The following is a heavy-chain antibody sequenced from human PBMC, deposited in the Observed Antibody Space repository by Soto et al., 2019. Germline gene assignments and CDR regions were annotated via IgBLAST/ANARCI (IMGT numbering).Heavy chain of an antibody. Sequence: PGGSLRLSCVGSVFNFGDYGMHWVRHTPGKGLEWVAVIGNDGAARFYGDSVKGRFSISRDNSRSTFYMQMNSLRPEDTAMYYCAKETIAVAGPKFFDFWGQGTQGTVS. CDR3: AKETIAVAGPKFFDF. D-gene: IGHD6-19*01. J-gene: IGHJ4*02. CDR1: VFNFGDYG. V-gene: IGHV3-30*18. CDR2: IGNDGAAR.